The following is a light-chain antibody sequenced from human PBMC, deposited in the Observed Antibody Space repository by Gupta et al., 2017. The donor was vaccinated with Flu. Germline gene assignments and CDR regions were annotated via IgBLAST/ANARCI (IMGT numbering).Light chain of an antibody. V-gene: IGKV3-11*01. CDR2: DAS. CDR1: QSVSSY. CDR3: QLRSNWPPCI. Sequence: IVLTQSPATLSLSPGEGATRSCRASQSVSSYLAWYKHKPGQAPRLLIYDASNRDPGIPARFSGSGYGKYVTLTISRREPEDLAGYYSQLRSNWPPCIFGQWTKMEIK. J-gene: IGKJ2*02.